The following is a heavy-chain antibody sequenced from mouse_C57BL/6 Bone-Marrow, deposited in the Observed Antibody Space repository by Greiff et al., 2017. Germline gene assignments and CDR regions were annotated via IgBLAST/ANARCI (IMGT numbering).Heavy chain of an antibody. Sequence: EVQLVESEGGLVQPGSSMKLSCTASGFTFSDYYMAWVRQVPEKGLEWVANINYDGSSTYYLDSLKSRFIISRDNAKNILYLQMGSLKSEDTATYYCARGGYYYGSSYDWFAYWGQGTLVTVSA. D-gene: IGHD1-1*01. V-gene: IGHV5-16*01. CDR3: ARGGYYYGSSYDWFAY. CDR2: INYDGSST. CDR1: GFTFSDYY. J-gene: IGHJ3*01.